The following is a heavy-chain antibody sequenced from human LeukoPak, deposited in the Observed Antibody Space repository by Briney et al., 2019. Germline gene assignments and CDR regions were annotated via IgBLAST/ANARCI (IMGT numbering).Heavy chain of an antibody. V-gene: IGHV4-59*01. CDR3: ARRGGWPALFDY. Sequence: PSETLSLTCTVSGGSISSYYWSWIRQPPGKGLEWIGYIYYSGSTNYNPSLKSRVTISVDTSKNQFSLKLSSVTAADTAVYYCARRGGWPALFDYWGQGTLVTVSS. CDR2: IYYSGST. CDR1: GGSISSYY. J-gene: IGHJ4*02. D-gene: IGHD2-2*01.